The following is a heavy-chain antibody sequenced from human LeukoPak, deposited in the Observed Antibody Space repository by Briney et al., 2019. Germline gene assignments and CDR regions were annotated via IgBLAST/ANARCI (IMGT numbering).Heavy chain of an antibody. D-gene: IGHD6-13*01. CDR1: RFTFSTYA. CDR2: ISGSDGST. Sequence: PGGSLRLSCAASRFTFSTYAMSWVRQPPGKGLEWVSAISGSDGSTYYADSVKGRFTISRDNSKNTLYLQMNSLRAEDTAVYYCAKGVSSPLYYFDYWGQGTLVTVSS. V-gene: IGHV3-23*01. J-gene: IGHJ4*02. CDR3: AKGVSSPLYYFDY.